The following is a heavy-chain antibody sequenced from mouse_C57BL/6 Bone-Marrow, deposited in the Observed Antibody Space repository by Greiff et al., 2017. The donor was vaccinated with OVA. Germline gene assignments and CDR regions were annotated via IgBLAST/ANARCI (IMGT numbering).Heavy chain of an antibody. D-gene: IGHD1-1*01. CDR2: IDPATGGT. J-gene: IGHJ3*01. CDR3: TSPIYYYGSSYWFAY. CDR1: GYTFTDYE. V-gene: IGHV1-15*01. Sequence: VQLQQSGAELVRPGASVTLSCKASGYTFTDYEMHWVKQTPVHGLEWIGAIDPATGGTASNQKFKGKAILTADKSSSTAYMELRSLTSEDSAVYDCTSPIYYYGSSYWFAYWGQGTLVTVSA.